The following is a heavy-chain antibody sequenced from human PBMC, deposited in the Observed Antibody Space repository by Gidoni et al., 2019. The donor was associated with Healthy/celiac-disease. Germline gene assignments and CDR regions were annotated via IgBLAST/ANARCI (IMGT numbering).Heavy chain of an antibody. D-gene: IGHD1-7*01. CDR3: ARGREGRELRRLHYYYYGMDV. CDR2: INPSGGST. V-gene: IGHV1-46*03. Sequence: QVQLVQSGAEVKKPGASVKVSCKASGYTFPSYYRHWVRQAPGQGLEGMGIINPSGGSTSYAQKFQGRVTITRDTSTSTVYMELSSLRAEDTAVYYCARGREGRELRRLHYYYYGMDVWGQGTTVTVSS. J-gene: IGHJ6*02. CDR1: GYTFPSYY.